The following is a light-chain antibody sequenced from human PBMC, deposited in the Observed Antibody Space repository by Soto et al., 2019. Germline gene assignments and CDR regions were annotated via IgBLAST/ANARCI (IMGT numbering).Light chain of an antibody. J-gene: IGLJ1*01. CDR2: SYN. V-gene: IGLV1-44*01. Sequence: QSVLTQPPSASGTPGQRVTISCSGSSSNIGSNTVNWYQQLPGTAPKLLIYSYNQRPSGVPDRFSDSKSGTSASLAISGLQSEDEAYYYWAAWDDSLSGYVFGTGTKVTVL. CDR3: AAWDDSLSGYV. CDR1: SSNIGSNT.